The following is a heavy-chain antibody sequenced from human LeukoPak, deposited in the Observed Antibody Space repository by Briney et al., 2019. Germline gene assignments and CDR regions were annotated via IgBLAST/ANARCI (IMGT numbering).Heavy chain of an antibody. CDR3: ARSRHSSGWYYFDY. D-gene: IGHD6-19*01. CDR2: IYYSGST. CDR1: GGSISSYY. Sequence: SETLSLTCTVSGGSISSYYWSWIRQPPGKGLEWIGYIYYSGSTNYNPSLKSRVTISVDTSKNQFSLKLSSVTAADTAVYYCARSRHSSGWYYFDYWGQGTLVTVSS. V-gene: IGHV4-59*01. J-gene: IGHJ4*02.